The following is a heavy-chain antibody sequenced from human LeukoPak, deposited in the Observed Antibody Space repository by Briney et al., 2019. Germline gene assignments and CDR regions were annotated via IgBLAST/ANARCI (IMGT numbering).Heavy chain of an antibody. CDR3: ARHKEVGDYYYFDY. D-gene: IGHD2/OR15-2a*01. V-gene: IGHV1-46*01. CDR2: INPSGGST. Sequence: ASVKVSCKASGYTFTSYYMHWVRQPPAQGLEWVGIINPSGGSTSYTQKFQGRVTMTRDTSTTTVYMELSSLRSQDTAVYYCARHKEVGDYYYFDYWGQGTLVTVSS. CDR1: GYTFTSYY. J-gene: IGHJ4*02.